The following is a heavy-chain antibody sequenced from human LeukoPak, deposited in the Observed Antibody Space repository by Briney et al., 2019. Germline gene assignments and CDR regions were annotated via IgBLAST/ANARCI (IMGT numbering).Heavy chain of an antibody. CDR1: GGSISSSSYY. CDR3: ARVPYSSSWLNWFDP. D-gene: IGHD6-13*01. J-gene: IGHJ5*02. CDR2: IYYSGST. V-gene: IGHV4-39*07. Sequence: SETLSLTCTVSGGSISSSSYYWGWIRQPPGKGLEWIGSIYYSGSTYYNPSLKSRVTISVDTSKNQFSLKLSSVTAADTAVYYCARVPYSSSWLNWFDPWGQGTLVTVSS.